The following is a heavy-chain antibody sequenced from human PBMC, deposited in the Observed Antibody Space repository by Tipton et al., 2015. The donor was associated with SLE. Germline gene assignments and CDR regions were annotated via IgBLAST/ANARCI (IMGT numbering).Heavy chain of an antibody. V-gene: IGHV5-51*01. CDR2: IYPGDSDT. CDR3: ARHVAARREYYYYGMDV. J-gene: IGHJ6*02. Sequence: VQLVQSGAEVKKPGESLKISCKGSGYSFTSYWIGWVRQMPGKGLEWMGIIYPGDSDTRYSPSFQGQVTISADKSISTAYLQWSSLKASDTAMYYCARHVAARREYYYYGMDVWGQGTTVTVSS. D-gene: IGHD6-6*01. CDR1: GYSFTSYW.